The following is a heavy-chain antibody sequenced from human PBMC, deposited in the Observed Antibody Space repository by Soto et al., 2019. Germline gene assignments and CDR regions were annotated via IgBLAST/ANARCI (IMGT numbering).Heavy chain of an antibody. CDR2: IRSKAYGGTT. Sequence: PGGSLRLSCTASGFTFGDYAMSWVRQAPGKGLEWVGFIRSKAYGGTTEYAASVKGRFTISRDDSKNTLYLQMNSLRAEDTAVYYCASYPPPGYEVATRGWYYFDYWGQGTLVTVSS. V-gene: IGHV3-49*04. J-gene: IGHJ4*02. CDR1: GFTFGDYA. CDR3: ASYPPPGYEVATRGWYYFDY. D-gene: IGHD6-19*01.